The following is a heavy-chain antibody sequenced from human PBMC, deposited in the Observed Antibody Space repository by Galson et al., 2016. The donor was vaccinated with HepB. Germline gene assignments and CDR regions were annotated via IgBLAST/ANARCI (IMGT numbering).Heavy chain of an antibody. Sequence: SLRLSCAASGFAFSAYGMTWVRQAPRKGLEWVAAISTRVGRTDYADSVRGRFTISRDNSKNMLYLQMNSLRAEDSALYSCAKGTTRLGDNWGQGILVTVSS. D-gene: IGHD4-11*01. CDR1: GFAFSAYG. V-gene: IGHV3-23*01. CDR3: AKGTTRLGDN. J-gene: IGHJ4*02. CDR2: ISTRVGRT.